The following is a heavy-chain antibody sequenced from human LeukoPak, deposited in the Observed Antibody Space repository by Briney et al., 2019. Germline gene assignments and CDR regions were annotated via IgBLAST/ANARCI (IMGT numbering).Heavy chain of an antibody. CDR3: ARGSSSWYPYYFDY. D-gene: IGHD6-13*01. CDR1: GFTFSDYY. Sequence: GGSLRLSCAASGFTFSDYYMSWIRQAPGKGLEWVSYISSSGSTIYYADSVKGRFIISRDNAKNSLYLQMNSLRAEDTAVYYCARGSSSWYPYYFDYWGQGTLVTVSS. J-gene: IGHJ4*02. V-gene: IGHV3-11*01. CDR2: ISSSGSTI.